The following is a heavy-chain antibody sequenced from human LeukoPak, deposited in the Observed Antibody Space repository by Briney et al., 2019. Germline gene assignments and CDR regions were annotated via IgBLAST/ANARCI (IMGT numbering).Heavy chain of an antibody. J-gene: IGHJ6*02. D-gene: IGHD3-10*01. CDR1: GYPFPVYY. Sequence: RPSVKVSCKVPGYPFPVYYMHWVRQAPGKGLVGRGGISPNSGGTNYAQKFRGRVTMTRAPPISTAYMELSRLRSDDTAVYYCASTYYYGSGSWNYYYYGMDVWGQGTTVTVSS. CDR3: ASTYYYGSGSWNYYYYGMDV. V-gene: IGHV1-2*02. CDR2: ISPNSGGT.